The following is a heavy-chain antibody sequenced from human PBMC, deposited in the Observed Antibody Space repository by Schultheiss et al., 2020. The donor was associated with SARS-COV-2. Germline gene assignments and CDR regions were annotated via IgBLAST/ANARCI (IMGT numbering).Heavy chain of an antibody. CDR2: MNPNSGNT. CDR3: AREGGSGWSFNSVLDY. D-gene: IGHD6-19*01. Sequence: ASVKVSCKASGYTFTGYYMHWVRQAPGQGLEWMGWMNPNSGNTGYAQKFQGRVTMTRNTSISTAYMELSSLRSEDTAVYYCAREGGSGWSFNSVLDYWGQGTLVTVSS. V-gene: IGHV1-8*02. CDR1: GYTFTGYY. J-gene: IGHJ4*02.